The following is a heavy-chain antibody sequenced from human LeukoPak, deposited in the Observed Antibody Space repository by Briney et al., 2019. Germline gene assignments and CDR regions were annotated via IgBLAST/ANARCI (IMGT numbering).Heavy chain of an antibody. CDR1: GFTFSSHN. D-gene: IGHD3-3*01. CDR3: ARGAPITIFGVVIITGISDFDY. J-gene: IGHJ4*02. V-gene: IGHV3-30*03. Sequence: GGSLRLSCEASGFTFSSHNMNWVRQAPGKGLEWVAVISYDGSNKYYADSVKGRFTISRDNSKNTLYLQMNSLRAEDTAVYYCARGAPITIFGVVIITGISDFDYWGQGTLVTVSS. CDR2: ISYDGSNK.